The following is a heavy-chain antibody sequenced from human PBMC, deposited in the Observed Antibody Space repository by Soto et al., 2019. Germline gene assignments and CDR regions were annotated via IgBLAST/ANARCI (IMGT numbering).Heavy chain of an antibody. CDR1: GYAFTSYG. CDR3: ARERITGTTHHNWFDP. V-gene: IGHV1-18*01. J-gene: IGHJ5*02. D-gene: IGHD1-20*01. Sequence: ASVKVSWKAAGYAFTSYGISWVRQAPGQGLEWMGWISAYNGNTNYAQKLQGRVTMTTDTSTSTAYMELRSLRSDDTAVYYCARERITGTTHHNWFDPGGQEPLVTVSS. CDR2: ISAYNGNT.